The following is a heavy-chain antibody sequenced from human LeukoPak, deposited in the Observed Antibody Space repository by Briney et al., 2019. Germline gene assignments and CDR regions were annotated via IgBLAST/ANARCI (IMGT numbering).Heavy chain of an antibody. CDR2: ISAYNGNT. Sequence: ASVKVSCKASGYTFTSYGISWVRQAPEQGLEWMGWISAYNGNTNYAQKLQGRVTMTTDTSTSTAYMELRSLRSDDTAVYYCARLSAGYSSSWSYFDYWGQGTLVTVSS. J-gene: IGHJ4*02. V-gene: IGHV1-18*04. CDR1: GYTFTSYG. CDR3: ARLSAGYSSSWSYFDY. D-gene: IGHD6-13*01.